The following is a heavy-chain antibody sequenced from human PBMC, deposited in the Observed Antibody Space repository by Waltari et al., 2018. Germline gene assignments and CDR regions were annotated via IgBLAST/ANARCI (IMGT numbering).Heavy chain of an antibody. CDR3: ARDQRGFLWFRYYYYYMDV. V-gene: IGHV3-48*04. D-gene: IGHD3-10*01. J-gene: IGHJ6*03. Sequence: EVQLVESGGGLVQPGGSLRLSCAASGFTFSSYSMNWVRQAPGKGLEWVSYISSSSSTIYYADSVKGRFTISRDNAKNSLYLQMNSLRAEDTAVYYCARDQRGFLWFRYYYYYMDVWGKGTTVTVSS. CDR1: GFTFSSYS. CDR2: ISSSSSTI.